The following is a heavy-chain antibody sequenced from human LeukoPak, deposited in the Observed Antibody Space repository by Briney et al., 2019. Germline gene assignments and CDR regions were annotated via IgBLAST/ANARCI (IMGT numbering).Heavy chain of an antibody. V-gene: IGHV3-23*01. CDR2: ITRFTGTT. J-gene: IGHJ4*02. CDR1: GFTFNNYA. CDR3: AKGPSDCSSTSCRWGYFDY. Sequence: PGGSLRLSCAASGFTFNNYAMTWVRQAPGRGLEWISTITRFTGTTYYADSVKGRFTISRGDSNNTLYLQMNNLRAGDTAVYYCAKGPSDCSSTSCRWGYFDYWGQGTLVTVSS. D-gene: IGHD2-2*01.